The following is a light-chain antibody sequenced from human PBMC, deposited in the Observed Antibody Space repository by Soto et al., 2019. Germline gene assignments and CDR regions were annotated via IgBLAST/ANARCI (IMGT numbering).Light chain of an antibody. CDR3: SSYAGSNNPYV. J-gene: IGLJ1*01. V-gene: IGLV2-8*01. Sequence: QSVLTQPPSASGSPGQSVAISCTGTSSDVGGHNYVSWYQQHPGKAPKLMIYEVSKRPSGVPDRSSGSKSGNTASLTVSGLQAEDEADYYCSSYAGSNNPYVFGTGTKVTVL. CDR1: SSDVGGHNY. CDR2: EVS.